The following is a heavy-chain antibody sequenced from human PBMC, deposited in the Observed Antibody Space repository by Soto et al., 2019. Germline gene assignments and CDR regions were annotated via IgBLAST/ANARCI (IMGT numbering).Heavy chain of an antibody. CDR3: ARGSSGVVVVAATGGWFDP. V-gene: IGHV4-34*01. Sequence: LSLTCAVYGGSFSGYYWSWIRQPPGKGLEWIGEINHSGSTNYNPSLKSRVTISVDTSKNQFSLKLSSVTAADTAVYYCARGSSGVVVVAATGGWFDPWGQGTLVTVSS. CDR1: GGSFSGYY. D-gene: IGHD2-15*01. J-gene: IGHJ5*02. CDR2: INHSGST.